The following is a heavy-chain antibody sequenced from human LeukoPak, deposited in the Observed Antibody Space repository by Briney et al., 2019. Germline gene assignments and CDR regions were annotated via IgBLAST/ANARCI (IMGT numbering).Heavy chain of an antibody. D-gene: IGHD2-21*02. CDR1: GGSISRYF. V-gene: IGHV4-59*01. CDR2: ISNSGSS. CDR3: ARRVTKTYYLDH. Sequence: SETLSLTCTVSGGSISRYFWSWIRQPPGKGLEWIGYISNSGSSNQNPSLKSRVTMSVDTSKNQFSLKLSSVTAADTAVYFCARRVTKTYYLDHWGQGNMVTVSS. J-gene: IGHJ4*02.